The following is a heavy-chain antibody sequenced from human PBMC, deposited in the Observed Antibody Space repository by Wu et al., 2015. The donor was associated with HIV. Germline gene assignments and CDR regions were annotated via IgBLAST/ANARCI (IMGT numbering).Heavy chain of an antibody. D-gene: IGHD2-2*01. Sequence: QVQLVQSGSEVKKSGASVNVSCKASGYTITDYYIHWVRQAPGQGLQWMGWINPNSGGTEYAQKFQGRVTMTRDTSISTAYMELTRLTSDDTAVYYCARDALFCSSHTCYYYYYYMDVWGVGTTVTVSS. J-gene: IGHJ6*03. CDR1: GYTITDYY. V-gene: IGHV1-2*02. CDR2: INPNSGGT. CDR3: ARDALFCSSHTCYYYYYYMDV.